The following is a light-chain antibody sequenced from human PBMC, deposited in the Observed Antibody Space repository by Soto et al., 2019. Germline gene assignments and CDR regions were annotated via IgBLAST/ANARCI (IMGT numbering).Light chain of an antibody. Sequence: QSALTQPPSASASPGQSVTISCTGTSSDVGGYNYVSWYQQRPGKAPKLMVYEVTNRPSGVSDRFSGSKSGNTASLTISGLQADDEGYYYCSSYTSRSTLYVFGTGTKLTVL. J-gene: IGLJ1*01. CDR3: SSYTSRSTLYV. CDR2: EVT. V-gene: IGLV2-14*01. CDR1: SSDVGGYNY.